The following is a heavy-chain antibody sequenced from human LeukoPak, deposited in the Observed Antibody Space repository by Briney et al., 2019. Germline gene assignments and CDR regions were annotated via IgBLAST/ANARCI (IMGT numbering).Heavy chain of an antibody. CDR2: ISDSGSTI. D-gene: IGHD3-22*01. CDR3: ARDRLGDYDSSGYYDN. CDR1: GFTFSDYY. Sequence: GGSLRLSCAASGFTFSDYYMSWIRQAPGKGLEWVAYISDSGSTIYYADCVKGRFTISRENAKNSVYLQMNSLRAEDTAVYYCARDRLGDYDSSGYYDNWGQGTRVTVSS. V-gene: IGHV3-11*01. J-gene: IGHJ4*02.